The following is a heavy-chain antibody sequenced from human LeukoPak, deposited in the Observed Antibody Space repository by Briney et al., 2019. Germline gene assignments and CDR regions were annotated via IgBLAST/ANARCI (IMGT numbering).Heavy chain of an antibody. CDR2: IYNSGST. Sequence: PSETLSLTCTVSGGSISSYYWSWIRQPPGKGLERIGYIYNSGSTDYNPSLKSRVTISVDTSKKQFSLKLSAVTAADTAVYYCARASQLYFFDYWGQGTLVTVSS. V-gene: IGHV4-59*12. J-gene: IGHJ4*02. D-gene: IGHD2-15*01. CDR3: ARASQLYFFDY. CDR1: GGSISSYY.